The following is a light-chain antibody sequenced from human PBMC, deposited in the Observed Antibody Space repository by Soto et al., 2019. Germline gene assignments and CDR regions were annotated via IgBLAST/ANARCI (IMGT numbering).Light chain of an antibody. CDR3: QQCYGFPLT. V-gene: IGKV4-1*01. CDR2: WAS. J-gene: IGKJ4*01. CDR1: QTVLYSSDNKNY. Sequence: DFVMTQSPDSLALSLGERATINCKSNQTVLYSSDNKNYLAWYQQKPGQPPKLLIYWASTRESGVPDRFSGSGSGTDFTLTISSLQAEDVAVYYCQQCYGFPLTFGGGTKVEIK.